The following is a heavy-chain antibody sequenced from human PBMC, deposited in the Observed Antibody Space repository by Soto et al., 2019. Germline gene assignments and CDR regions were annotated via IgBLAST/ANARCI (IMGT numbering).Heavy chain of an antibody. CDR1: GFTFSSYA. V-gene: IGHV3-30-3*01. CDR3: ARDQSTSSSWTLNFDY. Sequence: PGGSLRLSCAASGFTFSSYAMHWVRQAPGKGLEWVAVISYDGSNKYYADSVKGRFTISRDNSKNTLYLQMNSLRAEDTAVYYCARDQSTSSSWTLNFDYWGQGTLVTVSS. J-gene: IGHJ4*02. CDR2: ISYDGSNK. D-gene: IGHD6-13*01.